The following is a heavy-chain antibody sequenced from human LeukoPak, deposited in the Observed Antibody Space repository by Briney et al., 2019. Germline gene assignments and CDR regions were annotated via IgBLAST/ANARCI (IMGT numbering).Heavy chain of an antibody. CDR1: GGSISSYY. Sequence: SETLSLTCTVSGGSISSYYWSWIRQPAGKGLEWIGRIYTSGSTNYNPSLKSRVTISVDASKNQFSLKLSSVTAADTAVYYCARGGSYYGSGSSEYWGQGTLVTVSS. J-gene: IGHJ4*02. CDR3: ARGGSYYGSGSSEY. V-gene: IGHV4-4*07. D-gene: IGHD3-10*01. CDR2: IYTSGST.